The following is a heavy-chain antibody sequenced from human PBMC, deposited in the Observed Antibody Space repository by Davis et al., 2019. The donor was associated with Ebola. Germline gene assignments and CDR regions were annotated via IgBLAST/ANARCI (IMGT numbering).Heavy chain of an antibody. CDR2: ISWNGGST. D-gene: IGHD3-9*01. J-gene: IGHJ5*02. CDR1: GFTFSSYG. V-gene: IGHV3-20*01. CDR3: ARVNAVTGYSRFDP. Sequence: GESLKISCAASGFTFSSYGMHWVRQAPGKGLEWVSGISWNGGSTGYADSVKGRFTISRDNAKNSLYLRLNSLRAEDTALYHCARVNAVTGYSRFDPWGQGTLVTVSS.